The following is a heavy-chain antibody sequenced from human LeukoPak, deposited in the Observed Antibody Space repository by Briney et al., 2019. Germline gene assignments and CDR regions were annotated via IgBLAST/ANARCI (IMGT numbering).Heavy chain of an antibody. CDR2: IWYDGSNK. J-gene: IGHJ4*02. D-gene: IGHD2-2*01. CDR3: ARGVVVPADTGLAGFDY. CDR1: GFTFSSYC. Sequence: GGSLRLSCAASGFTFSSYCMHWVRQAPGKGLEWVAVIWYDGSNKYYADSVKGRFTICRDNSKNTLYLQMNSLRAEDPAVYYCARGVVVPADTGLAGFDYWGQGTLVPVSS. V-gene: IGHV3-33*01.